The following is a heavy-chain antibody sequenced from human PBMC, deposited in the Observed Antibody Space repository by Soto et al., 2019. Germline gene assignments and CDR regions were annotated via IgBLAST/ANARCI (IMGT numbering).Heavy chain of an antibody. V-gene: IGHV4-31*03. Sequence: SETLSLTCTVSGGSISSGGYYWSWIRQHPGKGLGWIGYIHYSGSTYYNPSLKSRVAMSVDSSKNQFSLKLTSMTAADTAIYYCAKYRRTDAEGYRLDFWGPGTLVTVSS. J-gene: IGHJ4*02. CDR3: AKYRRTDAEGYRLDF. D-gene: IGHD5-12*01. CDR2: IHYSGST. CDR1: GGSISSGGYY.